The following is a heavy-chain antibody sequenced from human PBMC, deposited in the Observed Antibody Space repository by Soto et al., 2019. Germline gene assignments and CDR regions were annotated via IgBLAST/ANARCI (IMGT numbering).Heavy chain of an antibody. CDR3: ARTMGGIAAAGSDF. D-gene: IGHD6-13*01. CDR2: MNPNTGST. V-gene: IGHV1-8*01. J-gene: IGHJ4*02. Sequence: QVQLVQSGAEVKKPGASVKVSCKASGYTFNTYDIEWVRLATGQGLEWMGSMNPNTGSTDYAQQYRGRVTMSMTTSISTAYLELSSLRSDDTAIYYCARTMGGIAAAGSDFWGQGTLVTVSA. CDR1: GYTFNTYD.